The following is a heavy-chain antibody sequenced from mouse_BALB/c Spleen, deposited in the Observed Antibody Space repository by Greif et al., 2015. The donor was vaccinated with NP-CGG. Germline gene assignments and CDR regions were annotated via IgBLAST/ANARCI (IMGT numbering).Heavy chain of an antibody. J-gene: IGHJ2*01. CDR3: TRGRRRDFDF. CDR2: INPSNGGA. CDR1: GYTFISYY. D-gene: IGHD1-2*01. Sequence: QVQLQQSGAELVKPGASVKLSCKASGYTFISYYMYWVKQRTGQGLEWIGEINPSNGGANLNEKFKSKATLTVDKSSSTAYMQLSSLTSEDSAVYFCTRGRRRDFDFWGQGTTLTVSS. V-gene: IGHV1S81*02.